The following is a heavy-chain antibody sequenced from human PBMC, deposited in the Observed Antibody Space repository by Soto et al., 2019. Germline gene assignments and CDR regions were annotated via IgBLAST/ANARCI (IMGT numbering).Heavy chain of an antibody. D-gene: IGHD3-3*01. CDR3: ARGYHYDFWSGYLSYYGMDV. CDR1: GGTFSSYA. CDR2: IIPIFGTA. Sequence: SVKVSCKASGGTFSSYAISWVRQAPEQGLEWMGGIIPIFGTANYAQKFQGRVTITADKSTSTAYMELSSLRSEDTAVYYCARGYHYDFWSGYLSYYGMDVWGQGTKVTVSS. V-gene: IGHV1-69*06. J-gene: IGHJ6*02.